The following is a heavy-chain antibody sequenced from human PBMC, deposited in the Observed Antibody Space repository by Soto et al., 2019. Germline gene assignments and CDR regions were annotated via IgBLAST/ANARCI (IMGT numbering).Heavy chain of an antibody. J-gene: IGHJ6*02. D-gene: IGHD3-3*01. CDR1: GGTFSSYA. Sequence: SVKVSCKASGGTFSSYAISWVRQAPGQGLEWMGGIIPIFGTANYAQKFQGRVTITADESTSTAYMELSSLRSEDTAVYYCARAIPITIFGVVPPYSYYVKDVWGQGTIVTV. CDR3: ARAIPITIFGVVPPYSYYVKDV. CDR2: IIPIFGTA. V-gene: IGHV1-69*13.